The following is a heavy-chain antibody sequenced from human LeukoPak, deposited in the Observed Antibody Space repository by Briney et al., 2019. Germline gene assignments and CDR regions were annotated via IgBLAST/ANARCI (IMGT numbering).Heavy chain of an antibody. V-gene: IGHV3-30*18. Sequence: QPGRSLRLSCAASGFTLSSYGMHWVRQAPGKGLEWVAVISYDGSNKYYADSVKGRFTISRDNSKNTLYLQMNSLRAEDTAVYYCAKDDSLGRIAAAGTFCDYWGQGTLVTVSS. CDR1: GFTLSSYG. CDR3: AKDDSLGRIAAAGTFCDY. J-gene: IGHJ4*02. D-gene: IGHD6-13*01. CDR2: ISYDGSNK.